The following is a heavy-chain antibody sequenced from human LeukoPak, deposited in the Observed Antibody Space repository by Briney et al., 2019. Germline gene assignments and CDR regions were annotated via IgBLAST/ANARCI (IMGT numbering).Heavy chain of an antibody. CDR3: ARDLYYDILTGYPNDAFDI. CDR2: ISAYNGNT. V-gene: IGHV1-18*01. D-gene: IGHD3-9*01. CDR1: GYTFTSYG. J-gene: IGHJ3*02. Sequence: ASVKVSCKSSGYTFTSYGISWVRQAPGQGLEWMGWISAYNGNTNYAQKLQGRVTMTTDTSTSTAYMELRSLRSDDTAVYYCARDLYYDILTGYPNDAFDIWGQGTMVTVSS.